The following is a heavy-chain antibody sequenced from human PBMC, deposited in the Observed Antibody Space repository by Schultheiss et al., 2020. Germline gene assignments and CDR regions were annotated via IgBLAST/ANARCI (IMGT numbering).Heavy chain of an antibody. CDR2: INHSGST. CDR3: ARGSGSGWVFDY. D-gene: IGHD6-19*01. V-gene: IGHV4-34*01. J-gene: IGHJ4*02. Sequence: SETLSLTCAVYGGSFSGYYWSWIRQPPGKGLEWIGEINHSGSTNYNPSLKSRVTISVDTSKNQFSLKLSSVTAADTAVYYCARGSGSGWVFDYWGKGTLVTVSS. CDR1: GGSFSGYY.